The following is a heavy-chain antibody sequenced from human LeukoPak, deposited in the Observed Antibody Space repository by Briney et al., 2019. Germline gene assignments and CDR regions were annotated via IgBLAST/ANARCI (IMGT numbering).Heavy chain of an antibody. CDR1: GGSISSYY. Sequence: SETLSFTCTVSGGSISSYYWSWIRQPPGKGLEWIGYIYYSGSTNYNPSLKSRVTISVDTSKNQFSLKLSSVTAADTAVYYCARDRSSGYSPYFDYWGQGTLVTVSS. D-gene: IGHD3-22*01. V-gene: IGHV4-59*01. J-gene: IGHJ4*02. CDR2: IYYSGST. CDR3: ARDRSSGYSPYFDY.